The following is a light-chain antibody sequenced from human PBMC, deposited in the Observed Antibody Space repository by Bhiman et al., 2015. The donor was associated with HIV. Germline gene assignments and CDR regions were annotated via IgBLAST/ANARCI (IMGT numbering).Light chain of an antibody. Sequence: QLVLTQPPSASGTPGQRVTISCSGSSSNVGTNYVYWYQHLPGTTPKLLIYRNNERPSGIPERFSGSNSGNTATLTVSGIQAMDEADYYCQAWDSSTVVFGGGTKLTVL. CDR1: SSNVGTNY. CDR2: RNN. CDR3: QAWDSSTVV. V-gene: IGLV1-47*01. J-gene: IGLJ2*01.